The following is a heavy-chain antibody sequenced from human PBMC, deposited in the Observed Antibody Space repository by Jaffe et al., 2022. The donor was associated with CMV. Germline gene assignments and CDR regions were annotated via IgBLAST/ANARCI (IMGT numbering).Heavy chain of an antibody. CDR1: GGSISSSSYY. D-gene: IGHD6-6*01. CDR3: ARQHGSSSDRFDY. V-gene: IGHV4-39*01. Sequence: QLQLQESGPGLVKPSETLSLTCTVSGGSISSSSYYWGWIRQPPGKGLEWIGSIYYSGSTYYNPSLKSRVTISVDTSKNQFSLKLSSVTAADTAVYYCARQHGSSSDRFDYWGQGTLVTVSS. J-gene: IGHJ4*02. CDR2: IYYSGST.